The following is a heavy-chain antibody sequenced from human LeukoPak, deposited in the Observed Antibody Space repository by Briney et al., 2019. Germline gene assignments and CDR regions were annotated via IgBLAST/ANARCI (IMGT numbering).Heavy chain of an antibody. J-gene: IGHJ6*02. CDR3: AKAGDYYDSSGCMDV. D-gene: IGHD3-22*01. CDR1: GFTVSSNY. Sequence: PGGSLRLSCAASGFTVSSNYMSWVRQAPGKGLEWVSAISGSGGSTYYADSVKGRFTISRDNSKNTLYLQMNSLRAEDTAVYYCAKAGDYYDSSGCMDVWGQGTTVTVSS. V-gene: IGHV3-23*01. CDR2: ISGSGGST.